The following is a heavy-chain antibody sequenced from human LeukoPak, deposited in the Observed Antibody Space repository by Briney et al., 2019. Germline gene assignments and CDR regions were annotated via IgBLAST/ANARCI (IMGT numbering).Heavy chain of an antibody. CDR1: GYTFTGYY. D-gene: IGHD2-21*02. V-gene: IGHV1-2*02. CDR2: ISPNSGGT. Sequence: ASVKVSCKASGYTFTGYYMHWVRQAPGQGLEWMGWISPNSGGTNYAQKFQGRVTMTRDTSISTAYMELSRLRSDDTAVYYCARGGTTAISPSGYWGQGTLVTVSS. J-gene: IGHJ4*02. CDR3: ARGGTTAISPSGY.